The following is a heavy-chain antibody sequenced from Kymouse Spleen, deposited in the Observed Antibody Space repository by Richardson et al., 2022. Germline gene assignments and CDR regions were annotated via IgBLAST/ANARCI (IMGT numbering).Heavy chain of an antibody. CDR2: INHSGST. J-gene: IGHJ6*02. D-gene: IGHD4-17*01. CDR1: GGSFSGYY. Sequence: QVQLQQWGAGLLKPSETLSLTCAVYGGSFSGYYWSWIRQPPGKGLEWIGEINHSGSTNYNPSLKSRVTISVDTSKNQFSLKLSSVTAADTAVYYCARGGGYGDYPHYYYYGMDVWGQGTTVTVSS. V-gene: IGHV4-34*01. CDR3: ARGGGYGDYPHYYYYGMDV.